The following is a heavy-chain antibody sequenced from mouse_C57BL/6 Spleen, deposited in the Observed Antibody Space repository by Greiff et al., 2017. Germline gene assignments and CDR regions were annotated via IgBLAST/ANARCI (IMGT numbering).Heavy chain of an antibody. Sequence: EVQLQQSGPELVRPGASVKLSCKASGYTFTDYDMHCVKQTPVKSLEWIGYINPNTGGTGYNQKFKGKATLTADKSSSTAYMELRSLTSEDSEVYSCVYYGYSYCDMDDWGKGTTVTVSS. CDR2: INPNTGGT. J-gene: IGHJ4*01. CDR1: GYTFTDYD. V-gene: IGHV1-22*01. CDR3: VYYGYSYCDMDD. D-gene: IGHD2-2*01.